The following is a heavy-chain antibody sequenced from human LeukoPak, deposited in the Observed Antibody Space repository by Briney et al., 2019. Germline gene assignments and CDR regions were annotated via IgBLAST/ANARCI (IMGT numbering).Heavy chain of an antibody. CDR1: GYTFTSYA. Sequence: GASVKVSCKASGYTFTSYAMNWVRHAPGQGLEWMGWINTNTGNPTYAQGFTGRFVFSLDTSVSTAYLQISSLKAEDTAVYYCARDAVGMVRGVIPLTLFDYWGQGTLVTVSS. CDR3: ARDAVGMVRGVIPLTLFDY. CDR2: INTNTGNP. D-gene: IGHD3-10*01. J-gene: IGHJ4*02. V-gene: IGHV7-4-1*02.